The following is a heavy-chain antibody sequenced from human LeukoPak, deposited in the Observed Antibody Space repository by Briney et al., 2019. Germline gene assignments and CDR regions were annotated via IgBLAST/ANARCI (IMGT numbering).Heavy chain of an antibody. CDR1: GFTFSSYS. V-gene: IGHV3-7*05. CDR2: IKYDGSEE. CDR3: ATYQGKNYGPFDY. J-gene: IGHJ4*02. Sequence: GGSLRLSCAASGFTFSSYSMNWVRQAPGRGLEWVANIKYDGSEEYYVDSVKGRFTISRDNAKNSLYLQMNSLRAEDTAVYYCATYQGKNYGPFDYWGQGALVTVS. D-gene: IGHD3-10*01.